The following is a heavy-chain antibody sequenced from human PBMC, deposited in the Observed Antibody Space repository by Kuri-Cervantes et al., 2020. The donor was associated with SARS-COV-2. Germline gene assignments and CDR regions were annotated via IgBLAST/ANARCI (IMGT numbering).Heavy chain of an antibody. Sequence: GGSLRLSCAASGFTFSSCSMNWVRQAPGKGLEWVSSISSSSSYIYYADSVKGRFTISRDNAKNSLYLQMNSLRAEDTAVYYCAREAFGYCSGGSCYSHYWGQGTLVTVSS. D-gene: IGHD2-15*01. CDR1: GFTFSSCS. CDR2: ISSSSSYI. CDR3: AREAFGYCSGGSCYSHY. V-gene: IGHV3-21*01. J-gene: IGHJ4*02.